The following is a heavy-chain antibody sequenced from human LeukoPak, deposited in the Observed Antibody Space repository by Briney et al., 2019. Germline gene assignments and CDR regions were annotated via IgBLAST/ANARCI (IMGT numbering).Heavy chain of an antibody. V-gene: IGHV3-48*03. CDR1: GFTFSSYE. D-gene: IGHD3-22*01. J-gene: IGHJ4*02. CDR3: AREGDSSGYYCFDY. CDR2: ISSSGSTI. Sequence: GGSLRLSCAASGFTFSSYEMNWVRQAPGKGLEWVSYISSSGSTIYYADSVKGRFTISRDNAKNSLYLQMNSLRAEDTAVYYCAREGDSSGYYCFDYWGQGTLVTVSS.